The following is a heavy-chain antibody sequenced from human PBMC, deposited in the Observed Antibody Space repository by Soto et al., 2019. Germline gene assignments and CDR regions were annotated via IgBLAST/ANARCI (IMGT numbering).Heavy chain of an antibody. CDR3: ARVKAQILSSGWYGGDDI. J-gene: IGHJ3*02. V-gene: IGHV3-23*01. D-gene: IGHD6-19*01. Sequence: EVQLLESGGGVVQPGGALRRSCAAAGFTFSTYSMTWVRQAPGKGLEWVSTIRDSGHSTHYADSVRGRFAISRDNSKNTLFLQMNSLRAEDTAVYYCARVKAQILSSGWYGGDDIWGQGTMVTVSS. CDR1: GFTFSTYS. CDR2: IRDSGHST.